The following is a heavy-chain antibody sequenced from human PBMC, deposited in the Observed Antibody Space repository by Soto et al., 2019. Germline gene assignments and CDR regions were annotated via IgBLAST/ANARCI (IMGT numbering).Heavy chain of an antibody. Sequence: SETLSLTCSVSGGSISSNYWSWIRQPPGKGLEWIGYMFYSGSTNYNPSLKSRVTISVDTSKNQFALKLSSVTAADTAVYYCARGYCSGGSCYFGAFDYWGQGTLVTVSS. CDR2: MFYSGST. CDR3: ARGYCSGGSCYFGAFDY. CDR1: GGSISSNY. J-gene: IGHJ4*02. D-gene: IGHD2-15*01. V-gene: IGHV4-59*01.